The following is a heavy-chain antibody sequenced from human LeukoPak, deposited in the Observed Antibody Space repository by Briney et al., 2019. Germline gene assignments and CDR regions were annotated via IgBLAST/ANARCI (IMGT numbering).Heavy chain of an antibody. Sequence: SSVNVSFKASGGTFSSYAISWLRQAPGQGLEWMGGIIPTFGTANYAQKFQGRVTITADESTSTAYMELSSLRSEDTAVYYCFLQAEDGIRYFDWLLFPFDYWGQGTLVTVSS. CDR3: FLQAEDGIRYFDWLLFPFDY. V-gene: IGHV1-69*13. CDR1: GGTFSSYA. D-gene: IGHD3-9*01. CDR2: IIPTFGTA. J-gene: IGHJ4*02.